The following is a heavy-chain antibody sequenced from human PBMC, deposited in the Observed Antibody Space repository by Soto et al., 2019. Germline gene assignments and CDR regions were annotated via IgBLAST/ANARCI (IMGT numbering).Heavy chain of an antibody. D-gene: IGHD3-22*01. CDR1: GYSFTANW. J-gene: IGHJ4*02. CDR3: ARLSSVYYPFAN. CDR2: FFPVDFDT. Sequence: ESLKISCKGSGYSFTANWIGWVRQMPGKGLEWMGIFFPVDFDTRYSPSFQGQVTISVYKSISTAYLQWNSLKASDTAMYYCARLSSVYYPFANWGQGTLVTVSS. V-gene: IGHV5-51*01.